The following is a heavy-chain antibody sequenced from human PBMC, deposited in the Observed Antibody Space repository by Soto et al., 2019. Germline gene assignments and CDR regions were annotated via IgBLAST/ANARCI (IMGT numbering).Heavy chain of an antibody. Sequence: EVQLLESGGHLIQPGESLRLSCAASGFSFSGYTMNWVRQAQGKGLEWISGINVGGGTTYYADSVKGRFTISRDDSKNILYLQRNSPRAEDNAIYYCAKDLHPDGIWTFDYWGRGTLFTVAS. V-gene: IGHV3-23*01. CDR3: AKDLHPDGIWTFDY. D-gene: IGHD3-3*01. J-gene: IGHJ4*02. CDR2: INVGGGTT. CDR1: GFSFSGYT.